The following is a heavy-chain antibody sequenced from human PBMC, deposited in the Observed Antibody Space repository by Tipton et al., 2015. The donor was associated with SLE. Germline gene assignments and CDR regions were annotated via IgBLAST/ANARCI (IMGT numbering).Heavy chain of an antibody. CDR3: ATRQGSGWYQSFDY. CDR2: IKEDGGEK. J-gene: IGHJ4*02. Sequence: SLRLSCAASGFTFSNYWMTWVRQAPGKGLEWVANIKEDGGEKSYVDSVKGRLTISRDNAKNSLYLQMDNLRPEDTAVYYCATRQGSGWYQSFDYWGQGSLVTVSS. V-gene: IGHV3-7*01. D-gene: IGHD6-19*01. CDR1: GFTFSNYW.